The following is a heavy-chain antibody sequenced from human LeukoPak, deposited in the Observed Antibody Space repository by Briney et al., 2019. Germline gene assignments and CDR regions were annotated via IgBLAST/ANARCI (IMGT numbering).Heavy chain of an antibody. CDR1: GGSFSGYY. CDR2: INHSGST. CDR3: ARGSITMVRRVIGY. J-gene: IGHJ4*02. V-gene: IGHV4-34*01. Sequence: PSETLSLTCAVYGGSFSGYYRSWIRQPPGKGLEWIGEINHSGSTNYNPSLKSRVTISVDTSKNQFSLKLSSVTAADTAVYYCARGSITMVRRVIGYWGQGTLVTVSS. D-gene: IGHD3-10*01.